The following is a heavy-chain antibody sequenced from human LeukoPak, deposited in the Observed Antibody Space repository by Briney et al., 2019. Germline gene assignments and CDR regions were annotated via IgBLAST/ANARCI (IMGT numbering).Heavy chain of an antibody. CDR2: ISGSGDST. CDR1: GFTFSSYA. D-gene: IGHD2-2*01. Sequence: PGVSLRLSCAASGFTFSSYAMSLVRQAPGKGLEWVSAISGSGDSTYYADSVKGRFTISRDNSKNTLYLQMNSLRAEDTAVYYCGVDIVVVPGAPNWFDPWGQGTLVTVSS. CDR3: GVDIVVVPGAPNWFDP. J-gene: IGHJ5*02. V-gene: IGHV3-23*01.